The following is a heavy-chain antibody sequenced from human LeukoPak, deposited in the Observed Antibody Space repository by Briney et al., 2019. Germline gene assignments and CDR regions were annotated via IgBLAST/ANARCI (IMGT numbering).Heavy chain of an antibody. J-gene: IGHJ6*03. CDR3: ASSGYSYGWYYMDV. V-gene: IGHV1-2*02. Sequence: ASVKVSCKASGYTFTGYYMHWVRQAPGQGLEWMGWINPNSGGTNYAQKFQGRVTMTRDTSISTAYMELSSLRSEDTAVYYCASSGYSYGWYYMDVWGKGTTVTVSS. CDR2: INPNSGGT. CDR1: GYTFTGYY. D-gene: IGHD5-18*01.